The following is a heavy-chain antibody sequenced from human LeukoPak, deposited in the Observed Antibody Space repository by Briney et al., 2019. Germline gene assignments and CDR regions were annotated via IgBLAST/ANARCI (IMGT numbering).Heavy chain of an antibody. CDR3: AREIFWSGYYSNLHFDY. CDR1: GFTFSSYS. V-gene: IGHV3-48*04. D-gene: IGHD3-3*01. J-gene: IGHJ4*02. CDR2: ISSSSTI. Sequence: PGGSLRLSCAASGFTFSSYSMNWVRQAPGKGLEWVSYISSSSTIYYADSVKGRFTISRDNAKNSLYLQMNSLRAEDTAVYYCAREIFWSGYYSNLHFDYWGQGTLVTVSS.